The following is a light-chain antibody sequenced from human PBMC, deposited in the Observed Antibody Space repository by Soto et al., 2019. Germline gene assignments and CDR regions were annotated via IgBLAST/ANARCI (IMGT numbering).Light chain of an antibody. V-gene: IGLV2-8*01. CDR2: EIN. CDR3: SSFAGSNNFPYG. CDR1: SSDVGAYDY. J-gene: IGLJ1*01. Sequence: QSVLTQPPSASGSPGQSVTISCTGTSSDVGAYDYVSWYQQHPGKAPKLMIYEINKRPSGVPDRFSGSRSGNTASLTVSGLQAEDEADYYCSSFAGSNNFPYGVATGTKVNVL.